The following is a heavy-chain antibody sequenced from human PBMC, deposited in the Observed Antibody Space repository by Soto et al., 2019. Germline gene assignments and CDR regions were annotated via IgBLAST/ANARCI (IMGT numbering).Heavy chain of an antibody. Sequence: QVQLQESGPGLVKPSQTLSLTCTVSGGSISSGGYYWSWIRQHPWKGLEWIGYIYYSGSTYYNPSLKSRVTISVDTSKNAFSLMLSSVTAADTAVYYCARARAGWPYNCFDPWGQGTLVTVSS. CDR1: GGSISSGGYY. CDR2: IYYSGST. J-gene: IGHJ5*02. D-gene: IGHD6-19*01. CDR3: ARARAGWPYNCFDP. V-gene: IGHV4-31*03.